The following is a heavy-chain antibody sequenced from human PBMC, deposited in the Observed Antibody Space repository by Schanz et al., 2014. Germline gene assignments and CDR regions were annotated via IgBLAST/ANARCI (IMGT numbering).Heavy chain of an antibody. CDR3: ARGLIAAAGGAFDY. J-gene: IGHJ4*02. V-gene: IGHV3-23*01. D-gene: IGHD6-13*01. CDR2: ISGGGVNT. Sequence: EVHLLESGGGLVPPGGSLRLSCAASGFNFSDYAMCWVRQAPGKGLEWVSAISGGGVNTYYADSVRGRFTMSRDNSKNTLYLQMNSLRAGDAAVYYCARGLIAAAGGAFDYWGQGTLVAVSA. CDR1: GFNFSDYA.